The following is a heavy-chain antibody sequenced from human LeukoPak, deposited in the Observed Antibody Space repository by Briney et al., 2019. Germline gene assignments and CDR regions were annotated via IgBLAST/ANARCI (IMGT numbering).Heavy chain of an antibody. V-gene: IGHV4-4*07. J-gene: IGHJ3*02. CDR1: GGSISSYY. CDR3: ARSQRITIFGVATASDAFDI. CDR2: IYTSGST. Sequence: SETLSLTCTVSGGSISSYYWSWIRQPAGKGLEWIGRIYTSGSTNYNPSLKSRVTMSVDTSKNQFSLKLSSVTAADTAVYYCARSQRITIFGVATASDAFDIWGQGTMVIVSS. D-gene: IGHD3-3*01.